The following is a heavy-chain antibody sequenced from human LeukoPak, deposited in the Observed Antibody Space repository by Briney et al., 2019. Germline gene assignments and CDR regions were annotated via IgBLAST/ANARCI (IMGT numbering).Heavy chain of an antibody. V-gene: IGHV3-23*01. CDR1: GFTFSSYA. CDR2: LSDNT. D-gene: IGHD6-13*01. J-gene: IGHJ4*02. Sequence: GGSLRLSCAASGFTFSSYALSWVRQAPGKGLQWVSTLSDNTYYADSVKGRLTISRDNSKNTLYLQMNSLRAEDTAVYYCARGAAALDYWGQGTLVTVSS. CDR3: ARGAAALDY.